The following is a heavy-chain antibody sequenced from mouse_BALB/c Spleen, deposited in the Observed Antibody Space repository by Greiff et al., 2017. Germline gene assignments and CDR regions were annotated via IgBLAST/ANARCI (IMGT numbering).Heavy chain of an antibody. CDR2: ISNGGGST. V-gene: IGHV5-12-2*01. CDR3: ARREVRRGYAMDY. CDR1: GFTFSSYT. J-gene: IGHJ4*01. Sequence: EVQLVESGGGLVQPGGSLKLSCAASGFTFSSYTMSWVRQTPEKRLEWVAYISNGGGSTYYPDTVKGRFTISRDNAKNTLYLQMSSLKSEDTAMYYCARREVRRGYAMDYWGQGTSVTVSS. D-gene: IGHD2-14*01.